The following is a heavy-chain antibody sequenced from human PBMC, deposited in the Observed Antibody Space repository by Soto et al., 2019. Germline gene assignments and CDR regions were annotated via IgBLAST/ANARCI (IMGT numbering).Heavy chain of an antibody. CDR2: IWYDGSNK. CDR3: ARDFYDSSGYEKSNIDY. V-gene: IGHV3-33*01. CDR1: GFTFSSYG. Sequence: GGSLRLSCAASGFTFSSYGMHWVRQAPGKGLEWVAVIWYDGSNKYYADSVKGRFTISRDNSKNTLYLQMNSLRAEDTAVYYCARDFYDSSGYEKSNIDYWGQGTLVTVSS. J-gene: IGHJ4*02. D-gene: IGHD3-22*01.